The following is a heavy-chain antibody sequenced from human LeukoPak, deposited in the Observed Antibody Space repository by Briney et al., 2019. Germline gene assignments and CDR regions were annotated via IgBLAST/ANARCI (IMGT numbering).Heavy chain of an antibody. CDR3: ARDVHDIVVVPAAADY. V-gene: IGHV3-20*04. CDR1: GYTFDDHG. D-gene: IGHD2-2*01. CDR2: INWNGEST. J-gene: IGHJ4*02. Sequence: GGSLRLSCAGSGYTFDDHGMSWVRQAPGKGLEWVSGINWNGESTGYADSVKGRFTISRDNAKNSLYLQMNSLRAEDTAVYYCARDVHDIVVVPAAADYWGQGTLVTVSS.